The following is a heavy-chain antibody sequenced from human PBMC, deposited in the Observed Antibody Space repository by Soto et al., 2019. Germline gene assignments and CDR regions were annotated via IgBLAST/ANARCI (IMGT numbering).Heavy chain of an antibody. D-gene: IGHD1-1*01. V-gene: IGHV4-34*01. J-gene: IGHJ4*02. CDR2: INDSGST. Sequence: PSETVSLTCAVYGGSFIGYYWSWIGQPPGKGLAWIGEINDSGSTNYNPSLKSRVTISVDTSTKQFSMKMSSVTAAETAAYYCASILVEHNYWGQGTLVTVSS. CDR3: ASILVEHNY. CDR1: GGSFIGYY.